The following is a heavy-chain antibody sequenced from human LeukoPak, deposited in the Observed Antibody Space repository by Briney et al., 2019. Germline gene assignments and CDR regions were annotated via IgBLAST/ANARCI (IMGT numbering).Heavy chain of an antibody. J-gene: IGHJ4*02. Sequence: GGSLRLSCAASGFTFSSYWMSWVRQAPGKGLQWVSAFSGSGGSTYYADSVKGRFTISRDNSRNTLYLQMNSLRAEDTAVYYCARGSWFGESLDYWGQGTLVTVSS. D-gene: IGHD3-10*01. V-gene: IGHV3-23*01. CDR2: FSGSGGST. CDR3: ARGSWFGESLDY. CDR1: GFTFSSYW.